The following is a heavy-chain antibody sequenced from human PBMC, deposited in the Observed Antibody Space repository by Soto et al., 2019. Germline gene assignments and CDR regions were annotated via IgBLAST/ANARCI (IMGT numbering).Heavy chain of an antibody. CDR2: IYWDDDK. V-gene: IGHV2-5*02. J-gene: IGHJ5*02. Sequence: QITLKESGPTLVKPTQTLTLTCTFSGFSLTTHGVGVGWIRQPPGKALEWLALIYWDDDKRYSPSLKSRLTITKDTSKNQVVPTMTNLDPVDTATYYCVHRREYNTNCNAGWFDPWGQGTLVTVSS. CDR1: GFSLTTHGVG. D-gene: IGHD1-1*01. CDR3: VHRREYNTNCNAGWFDP.